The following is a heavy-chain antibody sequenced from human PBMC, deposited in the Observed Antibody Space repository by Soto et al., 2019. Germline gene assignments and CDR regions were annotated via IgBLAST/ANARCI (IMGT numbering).Heavy chain of an antibody. CDR1: GYTFSSYG. V-gene: IGHV1-18*01. CDR2: ISDYNGNP. Sequence: QVQLVQSGAEVKRAGASVKVSCKASGYTFSSYGLSWVLQAPGQGLEWMGCISDYNGNPHYAQKFQGRVIMTTNTATRAAYMELRSLGSDDTAVYFCAREGYYSGSGTYSPPRCYGTVVGDQGTTVTVSS. J-gene: IGHJ6*02. CDR3: AREGYYSGSGTYSPPRCYGTVV. D-gene: IGHD3-10*01.